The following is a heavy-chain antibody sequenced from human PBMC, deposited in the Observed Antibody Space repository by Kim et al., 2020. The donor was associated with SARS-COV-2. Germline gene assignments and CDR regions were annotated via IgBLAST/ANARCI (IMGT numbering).Heavy chain of an antibody. Sequence: ASVKVSCKVSGYTLTELSMHWVRQAPGKGLEWMGGFDPEDGETIYAQKFQGRVTMTEHTSTDTAYMELSSLRSEDTAVYYCTTSPVVVVTPWFDPWGQGTLVTVSS. CDR1: GYTLTELS. D-gene: IGHD3-22*01. CDR2: FDPEDGET. CDR3: TTSPVVVVTPWFDP. V-gene: IGHV1-24*01. J-gene: IGHJ5*02.